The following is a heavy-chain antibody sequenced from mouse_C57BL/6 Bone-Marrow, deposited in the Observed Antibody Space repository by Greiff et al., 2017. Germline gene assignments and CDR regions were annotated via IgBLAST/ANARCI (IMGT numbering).Heavy chain of an antibody. V-gene: IGHV5-4*03. CDR2: ISDGGSYT. Sequence: EVMLVESGGGLVKPGGSLKLSCAASGFTFSSYAMSWVRQTPEKRLEWVATISDGGSYTYYPDNVKGRFTISRDNAKNNLYLQMSHLKSEDTAMDYCARYGLPPWFAYWGQGTLVTVSA. D-gene: IGHD2-4*01. CDR3: ARYGLPPWFAY. J-gene: IGHJ3*01. CDR1: GFTFSSYA.